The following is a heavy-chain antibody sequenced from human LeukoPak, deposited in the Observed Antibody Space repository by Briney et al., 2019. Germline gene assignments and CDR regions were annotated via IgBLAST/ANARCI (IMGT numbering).Heavy chain of an antibody. CDR2: TRNKANSYTT. CDR1: GFTFSDHY. CDR3: VRVVHITANYPFDY. J-gene: IGHJ4*02. Sequence: PGGSLRLSCAASGFTFSDHYMDWVRLAPGKGLEWVGRTRNKANSYTTEYAASVKGRFTISRDDPRNSLYLQMNSLKSEDTAVYYCVRVVHITANYPFDYWGQGTLVTVSS. D-gene: IGHD2-21*01. V-gene: IGHV3-72*01.